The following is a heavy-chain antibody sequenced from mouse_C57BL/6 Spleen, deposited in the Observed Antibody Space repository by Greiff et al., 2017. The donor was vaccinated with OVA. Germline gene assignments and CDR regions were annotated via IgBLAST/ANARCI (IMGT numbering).Heavy chain of an antibody. D-gene: IGHD3-3*01. CDR2: IYPSDSET. J-gene: IGHJ4*01. CDR3: ARGVLGAMDY. V-gene: IGHV1-61*01. Sequence: QVQLKQSGAELVRPGSSVKLSCKASGYTFTSYWMDWVKQRPGQGLEWIGNIYPSDSETHYNQKFKDKATLTVDKSSSTAYMQLSSLTSEDSAVYYCARGVLGAMDYWGQGTSVTVSS. CDR1: GYTFTSYW.